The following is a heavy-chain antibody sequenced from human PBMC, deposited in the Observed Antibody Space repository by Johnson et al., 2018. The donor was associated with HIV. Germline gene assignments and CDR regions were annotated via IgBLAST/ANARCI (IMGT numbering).Heavy chain of an antibody. Sequence: VQLVESGGGLVQPGGSLRLSCAASGFTFSSYAMHWVRQAPGKGLEWVAVISYDGSNKYYADSVKGRFTISRDNSKNTLYLQMNSLRAEDTAVYYCASRKHWGQGTMVTVSS. CDR1: GFTFSSYA. V-gene: IGHV3-30-3*01. J-gene: IGHJ3*01. CDR2: ISYDGSNK. CDR3: ASRKH.